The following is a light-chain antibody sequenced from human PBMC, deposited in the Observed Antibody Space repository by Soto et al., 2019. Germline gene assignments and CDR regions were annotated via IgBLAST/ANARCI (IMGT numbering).Light chain of an antibody. J-gene: IGKJ1*01. CDR2: VAS. CDR3: QQYGNSPWT. V-gene: IGKV3-20*01. CDR1: QIVSSSF. Sequence: EIVLTQSPGTLSLSPGERATLSCRASQIVSSSFVAWYQQKPGQAPRLLIDVASDRATGIPDRFSGRGSGTAFTLTISRLEPEDFAVYYCQQYGNSPWTFGQGTKVEIK.